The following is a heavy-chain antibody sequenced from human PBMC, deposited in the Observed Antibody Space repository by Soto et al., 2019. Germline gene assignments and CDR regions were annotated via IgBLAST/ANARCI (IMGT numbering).Heavy chain of an antibody. Sequence: GSLRLSCGDSGLAFSTYWIHLVRQSPFKGLMWVSRINADGSSTTYADSVKGRFTISRDNAKNTLYLQMNSLRTEDTAVYYCARGFESSGYSFFAYWGQGALVTVSS. CDR3: ARGFESSGYSFFAY. D-gene: IGHD3-22*01. CDR2: INADGSST. V-gene: IGHV3-74*01. CDR1: GLAFSTYW. J-gene: IGHJ4*02.